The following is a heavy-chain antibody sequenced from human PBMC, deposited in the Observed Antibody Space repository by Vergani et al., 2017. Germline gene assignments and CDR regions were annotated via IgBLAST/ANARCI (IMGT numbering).Heavy chain of an antibody. CDR1: GGSISSYY. CDR3: ARRIVAGGDGWFEP. CDR2: IYYSGST. J-gene: IGHJ5*02. Sequence: QVQLQESGPGLVKPSETLSLTCTVSGGSISSYYWSWIRQPPGKGLEWIGYIYYSGSTHYNPSLKSRVTISVDTSKDQFSLKLSSVTAADTAVYYWARRIVAGGDGWFEPWGQGTLVTVSS. D-gene: IGHD6-19*01. V-gene: IGHV4-59*01.